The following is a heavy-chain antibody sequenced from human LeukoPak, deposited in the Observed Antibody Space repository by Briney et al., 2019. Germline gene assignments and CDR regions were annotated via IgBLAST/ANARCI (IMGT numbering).Heavy chain of an antibody. CDR3: ARDSSSWSNLFDP. J-gene: IGHJ5*02. CDR1: GFTFSSYS. CDR2: ISSSSSYI. V-gene: IGHV3-21*01. Sequence: GGSLRLSCAASGFTFSSYSMNWVRQAPGKGLEWVSSISSSSSYIYYADSVKGRFTISRDNAKNSLYLQMNSLRAEDTAVDYCARDSSSWSNLFDPWGQGTLVTVSS. D-gene: IGHD6-13*01.